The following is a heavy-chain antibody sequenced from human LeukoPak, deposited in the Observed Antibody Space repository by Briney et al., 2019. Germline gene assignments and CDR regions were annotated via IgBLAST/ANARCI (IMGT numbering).Heavy chain of an antibody. D-gene: IGHD2/OR15-2a*01. CDR2: INQDGSEK. CDR3: ASNPPFYDXDFDX. CDR1: GFTFSDYW. Sequence: GGSLRLSCATSGFTFSDYWMSWVRQAPGKGLEWVANINQDGSEKHYVDAVKGRFTISRDNAKNSLYLQMNSLRAEDAAVYYCASNPPFYDXDFDXXGQGTLVTVSS. V-gene: IGHV3-7*01. J-gene: IGHJ4*02.